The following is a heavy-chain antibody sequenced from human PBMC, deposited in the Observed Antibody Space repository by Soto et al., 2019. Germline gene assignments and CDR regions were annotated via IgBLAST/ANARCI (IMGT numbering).Heavy chain of an antibody. CDR1: GGTFSSYA. J-gene: IGHJ6*02. D-gene: IGHD4-17*01. CDR2: IIPIFGTA. Sequence: GASVKVSCKASGGTFSSYAISWVRQAPGQGLEWMGGIIPIFGTANYAQKFQGRVTITADESTSTAYMELSSLRSEDTAVYYCARDYGGNSRYYYYGMDVWGQGPTVTVSS. CDR3: ARDYGGNSRYYYYGMDV. V-gene: IGHV1-69*13.